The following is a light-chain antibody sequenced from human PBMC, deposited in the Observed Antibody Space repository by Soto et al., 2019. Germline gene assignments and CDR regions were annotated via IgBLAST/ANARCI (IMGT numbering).Light chain of an antibody. CDR2: DAS. CDR3: QQYCSSPPVT. CDR1: PSVSSSY. J-gene: IGKJ2*01. Sequence: EIVLTQSPGTLSLSPGERATLSCRASPSVSSSYLAWYQQKPGQAPRLLIYDASSRATGIPERFSGSGSGTDFTLTISRREPEDFAVYYCQQYCSSPPVTFGQGTKLEMK. V-gene: IGKV3-20*01.